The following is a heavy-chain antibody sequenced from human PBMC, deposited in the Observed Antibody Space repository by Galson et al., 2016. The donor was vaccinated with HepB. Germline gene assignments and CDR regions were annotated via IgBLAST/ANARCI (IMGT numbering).Heavy chain of an antibody. D-gene: IGHD3-22*01. J-gene: IGHJ4*02. CDR2: IYDSGST. Sequence: WIRQPPGKGLEWIGYIYDSGSTYYNPSLRSRVTMSIHMSKNQFSLKLTSVTSADTAVYFCARSAPVTYYYDTSGTSPYYVDYWGQGTLVTVSS. V-gene: IGHV4-59*13. CDR3: ARSAPVTYYYDTSGTSPYYVDY.